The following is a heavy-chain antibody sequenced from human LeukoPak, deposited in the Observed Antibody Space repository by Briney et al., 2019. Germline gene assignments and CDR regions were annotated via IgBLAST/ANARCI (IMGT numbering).Heavy chain of an antibody. V-gene: IGHV3-69-1*01. CDR2: ISTSSFI. CDR3: ARGSFDSNGYYYPKF. D-gene: IGHD3-22*01. CDR1: GFTFSSYN. J-gene: IGHJ4*02. Sequence: GGSLRLSCAASGFTFSSYNMNWVRQAPGKGLEWVSSISTSSFIYYADSVKGRFTISRDNAKNSLYLQMNSLRAEDTAVYYCARGSFDSNGYYYPKFWGQGTLVTVSS.